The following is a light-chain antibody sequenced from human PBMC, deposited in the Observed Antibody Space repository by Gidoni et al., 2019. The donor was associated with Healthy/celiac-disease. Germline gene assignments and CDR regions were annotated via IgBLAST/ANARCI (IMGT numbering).Light chain of an antibody. J-gene: IGLJ3*02. CDR1: TGAVTSCYY. CDR3: LLYYGGAQLWV. V-gene: IGLV7-43*01. CDR2: SPS. Sequence: QTVGSQEPSLTVSPGGTVTLTFVSSTGAVTSCYYPNWFLQNPGQAPRALIYSPSHTHSWTPARFSGSLLGGKAALTLSGVQPEDEAEYYCLLYYGGAQLWVFGGGTKLTVL.